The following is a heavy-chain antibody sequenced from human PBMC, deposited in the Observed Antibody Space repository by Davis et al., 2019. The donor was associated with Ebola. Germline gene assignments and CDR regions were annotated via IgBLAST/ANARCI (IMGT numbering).Heavy chain of an antibody. CDR1: GDSISSRNW. CDR2: IYHSGST. D-gene: IGHD3-10*01. CDR3: ARRDYSGSGTYYSPSLFF. Sequence: MPSETLSLTCAVSGDSISSRNWWSWVRQPPGKGLEWIGEIYHSGSTNSNPSLRSRLTISLDKSKNQFSLKLRSVTAADTAVYYCARRDYSGSGTYYSPSLFFWGQGTLVTVSS. J-gene: IGHJ4*02. V-gene: IGHV4-4*02.